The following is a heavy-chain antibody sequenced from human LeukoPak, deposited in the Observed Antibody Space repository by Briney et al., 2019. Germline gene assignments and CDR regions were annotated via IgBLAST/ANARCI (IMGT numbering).Heavy chain of an antibody. CDR1: GFTFDDYA. CDR3: AKDAADGSGSYYNWFDP. J-gene: IGHJ5*02. V-gene: IGHV3-9*01. CDR2: ISWNSGSI. D-gene: IGHD3-10*01. Sequence: PGRSLRLSCAASGFTFDDYAMHWVRQAPGKGLEWVSGISWNSGSIGYADSVKGRLTISRDNAKDSLYLQMNSLRAEDTALYYCAKDAADGSGSYYNWFDPWGQGTLVTVSS.